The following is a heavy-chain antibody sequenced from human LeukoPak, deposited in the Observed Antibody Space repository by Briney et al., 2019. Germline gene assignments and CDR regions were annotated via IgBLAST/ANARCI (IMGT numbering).Heavy chain of an antibody. J-gene: IGHJ4*02. CDR1: GFTFSSYG. D-gene: IGHD3-3*01. CDR2: IRYDGSNK. V-gene: IGHV3-30*02. CDR3: AKEFTIFGVVITYPD. Sequence: PGGSLRLSCAASGFTFSSYGMHWVRQAPGKGLEWVAFIRYDGSNKYYADSVKGRFTISRDNSKNTLYLQMNSLRAEDTAVYYCAKEFTIFGVVITYPDWGQGTLVTVSS.